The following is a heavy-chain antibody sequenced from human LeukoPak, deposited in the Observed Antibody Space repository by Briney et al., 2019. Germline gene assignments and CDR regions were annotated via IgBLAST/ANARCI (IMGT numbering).Heavy chain of an antibody. D-gene: IGHD3-10*01. CDR2: ISSSSSSYI. J-gene: IGHJ4*02. V-gene: IGHV3-21*01. Sequence: GGSLRLSCAASGFTFSSYSTNWVRQAPGKGLEWVSSISSSSSSYIYYADSVKGRFTISRDNAKNSLYLQMNSLRAEDTAVYYCARVEAHGSGTGYYFDYWGQGTLVTVSS. CDR1: GFTFSSYS. CDR3: ARVEAHGSGTGYYFDY.